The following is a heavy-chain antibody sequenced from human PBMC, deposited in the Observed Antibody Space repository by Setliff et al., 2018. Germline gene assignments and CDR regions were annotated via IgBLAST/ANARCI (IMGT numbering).Heavy chain of an antibody. J-gene: IGHJ3*02. D-gene: IGHD1-1*01. Sequence: SETLSLTCTVSGGSISSYSWSWIRQPPGKGLEWIGYIYTRGSTNYNPSLRSRVTISVDTSKKQYSLNLSSVTAADTAVYYCARGGGRFRQLGAPGVHTFDIWGQGTMVTVSS. CDR3: ARGGGRFRQLGAPGVHTFDI. CDR2: IYTRGST. CDR1: GGSISSYS. V-gene: IGHV4-4*08.